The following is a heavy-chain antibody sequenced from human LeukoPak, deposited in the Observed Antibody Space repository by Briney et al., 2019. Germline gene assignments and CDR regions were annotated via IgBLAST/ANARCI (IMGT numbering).Heavy chain of an antibody. CDR3: ARGGITIFGVVIYMDV. CDR2: INWNGGST. V-gene: IGHV3-20*04. Sequence: GGSLRLSCAASGFTFDDYGMSWVRQAPGKGLEWVSGINWNGGSTGYADSVKGRFTISRDNAKNSLYLQMNSLRAEDTALYYCARGGITIFGVVIYMDVWGKGTTVTVSS. D-gene: IGHD3-3*01. CDR1: GFTFDDYG. J-gene: IGHJ6*03.